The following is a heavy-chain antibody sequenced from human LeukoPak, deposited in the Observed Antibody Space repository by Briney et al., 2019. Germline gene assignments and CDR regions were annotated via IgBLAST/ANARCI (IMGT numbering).Heavy chain of an antibody. Sequence: ASVKVSCKASGYSFSNYAMNWVRQAPGQGLEWMGWINTNTGNPTYAQGFRGRFFFSLDTSVSTAYLQISSLKAEDTAVYYCARDSNAYGYGESDNWGQGTLVTVSS. V-gene: IGHV7-4-1*02. CDR1: GYSFSNYA. CDR2: INTNTGNP. J-gene: IGHJ4*02. CDR3: ARDSNAYGYGESDN. D-gene: IGHD5-18*01.